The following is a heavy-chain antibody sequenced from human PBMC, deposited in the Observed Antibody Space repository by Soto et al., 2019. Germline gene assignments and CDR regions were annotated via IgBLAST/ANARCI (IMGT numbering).Heavy chain of an antibody. CDR1: GGTFSSYA. D-gene: IGHD6-19*01. J-gene: IGHJ6*04. CDR3: ARDWGSGSIEGGYYYGMDV. Sequence: QVQLVQSGAEVKKPGSSVKVSCKASGGTFSSYAISWVRQAPGQGLEWLGGIIPIFGTANYAQKFQGRVTITADESTSTAYMELSSLRSEDTDLYYCARDWGSGSIEGGYYYGMDVWCEGTTVTVSS. CDR2: IIPIFGTA. V-gene: IGHV1-69*01.